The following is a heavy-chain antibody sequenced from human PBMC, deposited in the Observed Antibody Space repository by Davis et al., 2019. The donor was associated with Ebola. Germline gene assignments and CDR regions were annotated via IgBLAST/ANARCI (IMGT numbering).Heavy chain of an antibody. Sequence: GESLKISCAASGFTFSSYSMNWVRQAPGKGLEWVSSISSSSSYIYYADSVKGRFTISRDNAKNSLYLQMNSLRAEDTAVYYCARGLAEDIVVVVAATLSWFDPWGQGTLVTVSS. CDR3: ARGLAEDIVVVVAATLSWFDP. J-gene: IGHJ5*02. V-gene: IGHV3-21*01. CDR1: GFTFSSYS. CDR2: ISSSSSYI. D-gene: IGHD2-15*01.